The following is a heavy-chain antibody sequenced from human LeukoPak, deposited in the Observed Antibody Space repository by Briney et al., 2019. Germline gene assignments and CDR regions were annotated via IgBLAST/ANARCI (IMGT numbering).Heavy chain of an antibody. CDR3: AGSLGYCTSNVCYLKY. D-gene: IGHD2-8*01. CDR1: GYTFTSYG. V-gene: IGHV1-18*01. J-gene: IGHJ4*02. Sequence: ASVKVSCKASGYTFTSYGISWVRQAPGQGLEWMGCISAYNGNTNYAQKLQGRVTMTTDTYTNTAYMELRSLRSDDTAVYYCAGSLGYCTSNVCYLKYWGQGTLVTVSS. CDR2: ISAYNGNT.